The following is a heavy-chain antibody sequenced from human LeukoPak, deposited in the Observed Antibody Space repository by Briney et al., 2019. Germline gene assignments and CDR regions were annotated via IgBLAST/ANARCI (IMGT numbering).Heavy chain of an antibody. Sequence: SETLSLTCAVSGGSISSSNWCWWGRQPPPEGLEGRGEIYHSGRTNYNPSLKSRVTISVDKSKNQFSLQLSCVTAADTAVYYCAGCVVSRYFDLWGRGTLVTVSS. CDR1: GGSISSSNW. J-gene: IGHJ2*01. V-gene: IGHV4-4*02. CDR3: AGCVVSRYFDL. CDR2: IYHSGRT. D-gene: IGHD3-22*01.